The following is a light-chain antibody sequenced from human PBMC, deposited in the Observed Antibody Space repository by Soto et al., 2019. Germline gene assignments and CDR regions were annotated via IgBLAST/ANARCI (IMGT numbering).Light chain of an antibody. CDR2: EVS. Sequence: QSVLTQPASVSGSPGQSITLSCTGTSTDVGTYNFVSWYQQQPGKAPKLIIYEVSNRPSGVSDRFSGSKSGNTASLTISGLQAEDEADYYCCSYTSITTSVLFGGGTKVTVL. J-gene: IGLJ2*01. V-gene: IGLV2-14*01. CDR1: STDVGTYNF. CDR3: CSYTSITTSVL.